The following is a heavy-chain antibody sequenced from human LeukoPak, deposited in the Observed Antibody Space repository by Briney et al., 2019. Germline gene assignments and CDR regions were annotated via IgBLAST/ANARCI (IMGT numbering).Heavy chain of an antibody. CDR3: ARGPYAWGYIDY. D-gene: IGHD7-27*01. Sequence: PSETLSLTCTVSGGSISSYYWSWIRQPPGKELEWIGYIYSSGSTNYNPSLKSRVTMSVDTSKNQFSLKLSSVTAADTAVYYCARGPYAWGYIDYWGQGTLVTVSS. J-gene: IGHJ4*02. CDR1: GGSISSYY. V-gene: IGHV4-4*08. CDR2: IYSSGST.